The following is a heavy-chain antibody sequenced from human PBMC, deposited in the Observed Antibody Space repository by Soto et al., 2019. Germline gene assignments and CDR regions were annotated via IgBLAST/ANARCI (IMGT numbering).Heavy chain of an antibody. CDR3: AKGSGGSRPYYFDY. CDR2: ISGSGGST. Sequence: EVQLLVSGGGLVPPGGSLRLSCAASGFTFSSYAMSWVRQAPGKGLEWVTAISGSGGSTYYADSVKGRFTISRDTSKNTLYLKMNSLRAEDTAVYYCAKGSGGSRPYYFDYWGQGTLVTVSS. CDR1: GFTFSSYA. J-gene: IGHJ4*02. V-gene: IGHV3-23*01. D-gene: IGHD2-15*01.